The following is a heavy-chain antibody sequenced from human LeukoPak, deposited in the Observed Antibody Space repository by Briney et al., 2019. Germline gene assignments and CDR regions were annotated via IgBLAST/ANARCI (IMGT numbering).Heavy chain of an antibody. CDR3: ARGFTMVRGVIILRWFDP. D-gene: IGHD3-10*01. CDR2: MYYSGNT. J-gene: IGHJ5*02. Sequence: PSETLSLTCTVFGGSISSGYDFWSWIRQHPGKGLEWIGYMYYSGNTYYNPSLKSRVTISVDTSKNQFSLKLSSVSAADTAVYYCARGFTMVRGVIILRWFDPWGQGTLVTVSS. V-gene: IGHV4-31*03. CDR1: GGSISSGYDF.